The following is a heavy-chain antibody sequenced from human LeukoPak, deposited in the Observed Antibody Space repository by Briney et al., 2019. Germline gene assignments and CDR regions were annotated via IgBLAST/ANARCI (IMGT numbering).Heavy chain of an antibody. CDR2: IYSTGIT. CDR3: ARDRDWNYWFDP. CDR1: GGYTGSHY. V-gene: IGHV4-4*07. D-gene: IGHD1-7*01. J-gene: IGHJ5*02. Sequence: SEALSLICSVSGGYTGSHYWSWIRQPAGKGLEWIGRIYSTGITNYNHSLKSRVTMSVDSSKNQFSLKLRSVTAADTAVYHCARDRDWNYWFDPWGRGIPVLVSS.